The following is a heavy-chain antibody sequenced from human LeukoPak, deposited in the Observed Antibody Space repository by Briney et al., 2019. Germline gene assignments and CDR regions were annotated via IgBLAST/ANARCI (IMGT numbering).Heavy chain of an antibody. V-gene: IGHV3-13*01. Sequence: TGGSLRLSCAASGFAFSSYDMHWVRQATGKGLEWVSAIGTVGDTYYPGSVKGRFTISGENAKNSLYLQMNSLRAEDTAVYYCARAIAAAGPYFDYWGQGTLVTVSS. D-gene: IGHD6-13*01. CDR3: ARAIAAAGPYFDY. J-gene: IGHJ4*02. CDR1: GFAFSSYD. CDR2: IGTVGDT.